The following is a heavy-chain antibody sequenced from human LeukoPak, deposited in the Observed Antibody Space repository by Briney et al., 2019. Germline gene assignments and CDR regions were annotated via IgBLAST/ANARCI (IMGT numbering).Heavy chain of an antibody. CDR3: ARAAMSSGFPYFDY. D-gene: IGHD3-22*01. Sequence: SETLSLTCTVSGGSISSYYWSWIRQPPGKGLEWIGYISYSGSTNYNPSLKRRVTISVDTSKNQFSLKLSSVTAADTAVYYCARAAMSSGFPYFDYWGQGTLVTVSS. J-gene: IGHJ4*02. V-gene: IGHV4-59*12. CDR1: GGSISSYY. CDR2: ISYSGST.